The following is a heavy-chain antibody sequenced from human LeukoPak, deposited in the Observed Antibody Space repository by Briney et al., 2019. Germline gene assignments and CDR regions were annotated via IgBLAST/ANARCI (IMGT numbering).Heavy chain of an antibody. CDR2: ISYDGSDK. V-gene: IGHV3-30*18. J-gene: IGHJ4*02. Sequence: PGRSLRLSCAASGFTFSIYGIHWVRQAPGQGLEWVAVISYDGSDKYYADSVKGRFTISRDNSKNTLYLQMNSLRPEDTALYYCAKDGRGGLYLDYWGQGTLVAVSS. CDR3: AKDGRGGLYLDY. CDR1: GFTFSIYG. D-gene: IGHD1-1*01.